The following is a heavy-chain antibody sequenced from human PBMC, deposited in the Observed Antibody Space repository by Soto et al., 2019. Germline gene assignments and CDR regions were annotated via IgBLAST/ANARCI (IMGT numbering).Heavy chain of an antibody. CDR2: ISATGKN. Sequence: QVQLQESGPGRVKPSETLSLTCSVSGGSITDYSWNWIRQSAGKGLEWIGRISATGKNQVNPSLQSRVTMSLDTSKNQFSLTLTSVTAADPAVYYCAWESGENWSYEAYWGQGTLVTVSS. CDR1: GGSITDYS. CDR3: AWESGENWSYEAY. V-gene: IGHV4-4*07. J-gene: IGHJ4*02. D-gene: IGHD1-7*01.